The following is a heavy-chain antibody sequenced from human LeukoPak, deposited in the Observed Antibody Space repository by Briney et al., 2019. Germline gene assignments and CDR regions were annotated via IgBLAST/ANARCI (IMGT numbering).Heavy chain of an antibody. D-gene: IGHD5-24*01. J-gene: IGHJ4*02. CDR2: IYYSGST. CDR1: GGSISSYY. Sequence: PSETLSLTCTVSGGSISSYYWSWIRQPPGKGLEWIGYIYYSGSTNYNPSPKSRVTISVDTSKNQFSLKLSSVTAADTAVYYCARFRDGYNVRDYWGQGTLVTVSS. V-gene: IGHV4-59*08. CDR3: ARFRDGYNVRDY.